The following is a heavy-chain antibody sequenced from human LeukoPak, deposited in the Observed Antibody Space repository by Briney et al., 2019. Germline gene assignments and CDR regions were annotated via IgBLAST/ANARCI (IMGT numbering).Heavy chain of an antibody. J-gene: IGHJ6*02. Sequence: SETLSLACTVSGGSMTSYYWSWSRQPPGKGLEWIGYIYNSGSTNYNPSLKSRVTISVDTSKKQFSLKLSSVTAADTAVYYCARITDGRDGYNYYYGMDVWGQGTTVTVSS. CDR1: GGSMTSYY. D-gene: IGHD5-24*01. V-gene: IGHV4-59*01. CDR3: ARITDGRDGYNYYYGMDV. CDR2: IYNSGST.